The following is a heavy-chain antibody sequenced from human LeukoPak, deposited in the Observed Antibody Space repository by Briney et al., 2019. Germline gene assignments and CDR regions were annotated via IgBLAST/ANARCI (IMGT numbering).Heavy chain of an antibody. CDR1: GYTFTSYG. D-gene: IGHD6-13*01. CDR2: ISAYNGIT. V-gene: IGHV1-18*01. J-gene: IGHJ5*02. CDR3: ARGQTRGIAAHDP. Sequence: GASVKGSCKASGYTFTSYGISGGRQAPGQGLEWMGWISAYNGITNYAQKLQGRVTMTTDTSTSTAYMELRSLRSDDTAVYYCARGQTRGIAAHDPWGQGTLVTVSS.